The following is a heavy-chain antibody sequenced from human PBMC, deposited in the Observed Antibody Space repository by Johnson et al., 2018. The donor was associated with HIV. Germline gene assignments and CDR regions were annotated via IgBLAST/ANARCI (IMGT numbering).Heavy chain of an antibody. Sequence: VQLVESGGDLVQPGGSLRLSCAASGFTVSSNYMSWVRQAPGKGLEWVSAISGSGGSTYYADSVKGRFTISRDNSKNTLDLQMNSLRAEDTAVYYCAKPKRIVVEEADAFDIWGQGTMVTVSS. J-gene: IGHJ3*02. CDR1: GFTVSSNY. D-gene: IGHD3-22*01. CDR2: ISGSGGST. V-gene: IGHV3-23*04. CDR3: AKPKRIVVEEADAFDI.